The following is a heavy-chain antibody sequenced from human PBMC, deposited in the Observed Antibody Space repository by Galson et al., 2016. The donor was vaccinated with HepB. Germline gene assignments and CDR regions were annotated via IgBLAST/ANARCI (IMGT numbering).Heavy chain of an antibody. CDR2: IGTAGDT. D-gene: IGHD6-19*01. V-gene: IGHV3-13*01. CDR3: AKGIGSGWSDY. CDR1: GFTFSNYN. Sequence: SLRLSCAASGFTFSNYNMHWVRQSTGKGLEWVSGIGTAGDTNYSGSVKGRFTISRDNARNFLFLQMNNMRSEDTALYYCAKGIGSGWSDYWGPGTLVSVSS. J-gene: IGHJ4*02.